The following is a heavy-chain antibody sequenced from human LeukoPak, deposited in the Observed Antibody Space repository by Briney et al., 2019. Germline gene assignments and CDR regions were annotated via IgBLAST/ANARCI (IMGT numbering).Heavy chain of an antibody. CDR3: ARDRLRYFDWLQTYYYYGMDV. V-gene: IGHV3-33*08. CDR1: GFTFSSYA. Sequence: GGSLRLSCAASGFTFSSYAMHWVRQAPGKGLEWVAVIWYDGSNKYYADSVKGRFTISRDNSKNTLYLQMNSLRAEDTAVYYCARDRLRYFDWLQTYYYYGMDVWGKGTTVTVSS. CDR2: IWYDGSNK. D-gene: IGHD3-9*01. J-gene: IGHJ6*04.